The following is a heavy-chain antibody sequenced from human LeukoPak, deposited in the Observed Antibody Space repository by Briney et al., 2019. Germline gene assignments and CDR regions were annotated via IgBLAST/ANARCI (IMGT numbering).Heavy chain of an antibody. J-gene: IGHJ4*02. D-gene: IGHD5-12*01. CDR3: AKGAYDYIEIAYFDY. V-gene: IGHV3-23*01. Sequence: GGSLRLSCVASGFSLNNYAMHWVRQAPGKGLEWVSLIIGSSAFYADSVKGRFTISRDKSKNTLYLQMNSLRAEDTAVYYCAKGAYDYIEIAYFDYWGQGSLVTVSS. CDR1: GFSLNNYA. CDR2: IIGSSA.